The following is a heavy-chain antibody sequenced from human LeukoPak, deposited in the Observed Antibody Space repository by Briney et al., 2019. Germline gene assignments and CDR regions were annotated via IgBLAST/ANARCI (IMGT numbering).Heavy chain of an antibody. CDR3: ARAWGIAAHY. CDR1: GGSFSGYY. Sequence: SETLSLTCAVYGGSFSGYYWSWIRQPPGKGLEWVGEINHSGSTNYNPSLKSRVTISVDTSKNQFSLKLSSVTAADTAVYYCARAWGIAAHYWGQGALVTVSS. CDR2: INHSGST. V-gene: IGHV4-34*01. D-gene: IGHD6-13*01. J-gene: IGHJ4*02.